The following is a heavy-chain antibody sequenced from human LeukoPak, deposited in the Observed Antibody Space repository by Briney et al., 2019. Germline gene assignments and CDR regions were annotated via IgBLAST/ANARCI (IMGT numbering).Heavy chain of an antibody. CDR2: IIPVLGVS. J-gene: IGHJ5*02. CDR1: GGSFSSYV. V-gene: IGHV1-69*04. D-gene: IGHD1-20*01. Sequence: SVKVSCKASGGSFSSYVITWVRQAPGQGLEWMGRIIPVLGVSNFAQKFEGRVAITRDTSTRTVYLELNNLSSDDTAMYYCTRGPFLNGNAYNWFDPWGQGTLVTVSS. CDR3: TRGPFLNGNAYNWFDP.